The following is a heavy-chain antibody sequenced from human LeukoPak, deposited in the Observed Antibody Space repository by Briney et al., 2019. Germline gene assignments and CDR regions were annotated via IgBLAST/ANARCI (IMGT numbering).Heavy chain of an antibody. CDR2: IYYSGST. D-gene: IGHD5-24*01. J-gene: IGHJ4*02. CDR3: ATFGGLRDGYTNN. CDR1: GGSISSYY. V-gene: IGHV4-59*08. Sequence: PSETLSLTCTVSGGSISSYYWSWIRQPPGKGLEWIGYIYYSGSTNYNPSLKSRVTISVDTSKNQFSLKLSSVTAADTAVYYCATFGGLRDGYTNNWGQGTLVTDSS.